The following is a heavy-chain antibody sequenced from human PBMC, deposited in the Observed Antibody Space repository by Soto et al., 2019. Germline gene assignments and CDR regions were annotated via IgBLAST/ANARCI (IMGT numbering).Heavy chain of an antibody. D-gene: IGHD6-6*01. CDR3: ARREAARPGTYYSYGMDV. Sequence: VDALTISGERCVYSLCSYRICWVRQMPGKGLEWMGRIDPSDSYTNYSPSFQGHVTISADKSISTAYLQWSSLKASDTAMYYCARREAARPGTYYSYGMDVWGQGTTVTVSS. V-gene: IGHV5-10-1*01. CDR1: VYSLCSYR. CDR2: IDPSDSYT. J-gene: IGHJ6*02.